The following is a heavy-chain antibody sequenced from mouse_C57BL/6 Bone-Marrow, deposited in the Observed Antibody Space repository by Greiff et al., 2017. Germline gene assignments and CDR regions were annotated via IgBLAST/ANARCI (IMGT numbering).Heavy chain of an antibody. D-gene: IGHD3-3*01. J-gene: IGHJ4*01. CDR1: GFTFSSYA. CDR3: ERDLGQSMDY. CDR2: ISDGGSYT. Sequence: EVKLMESGGGLVKPGGSLKLSCAASGFTFSSYAMSWVRQTPEKRLEWVATISDGGSYTYYPDNVKGRFTISRNNAKNNLYLQMSHLKSDDTAMYDYERDLGQSMDYCGQGTSVTVSS. V-gene: IGHV5-4*01.